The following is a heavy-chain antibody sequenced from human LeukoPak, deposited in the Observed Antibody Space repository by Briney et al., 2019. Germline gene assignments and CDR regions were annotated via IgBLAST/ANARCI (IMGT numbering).Heavy chain of an antibody. Sequence: SETLSLTCTVSGGTVISGSYYWNWIRQPPGKTLEWIGYIYYSGSTNYNPSLKSRVTISMDTSKMRFSLKLSSVTAADTAVYYCALAAAGTDDGYYFDYWGQGTLVTVSS. CDR2: IYYSGST. D-gene: IGHD6-13*01. J-gene: IGHJ4*02. CDR1: GGTVISGSYY. V-gene: IGHV4-61*01. CDR3: ALAAAGTDDGYYFDY.